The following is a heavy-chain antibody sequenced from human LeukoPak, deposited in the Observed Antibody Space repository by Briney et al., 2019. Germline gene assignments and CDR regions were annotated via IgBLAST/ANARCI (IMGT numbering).Heavy chain of an antibody. Sequence: PSETLSLTCSVSGGSVGSDYWSWVRQPPGKGLEWIGYISYSGDTKYNPSLKSRLSMSVDTSKNQCSLMLTSVTAADTAVYYCARGSGWYPHWGQGTLVTVSS. CDR2: ISYSGDT. J-gene: IGHJ1*01. D-gene: IGHD6-19*01. CDR3: ARGSGWYPH. V-gene: IGHV4-59*02. CDR1: GGSVGSDY.